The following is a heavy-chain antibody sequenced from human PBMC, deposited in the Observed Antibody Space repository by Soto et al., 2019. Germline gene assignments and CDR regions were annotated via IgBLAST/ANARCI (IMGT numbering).Heavy chain of an antibody. D-gene: IGHD5-18*01. CDR1: GYTFTSYG. CDR3: AREGTTMVQAFDY. V-gene: IGHV1-8*01. Sequence: ASVKVSCKASGYTFTSYGINWVRQATGQGLEWMGWMNPNSGNTNYAQKFQGRVTMTRNTSISTAYMELSSLRSEDTAVYYCAREGTTMVQAFDYWGHGSLVTVSS. J-gene: IGHJ4*01. CDR2: MNPNSGNT.